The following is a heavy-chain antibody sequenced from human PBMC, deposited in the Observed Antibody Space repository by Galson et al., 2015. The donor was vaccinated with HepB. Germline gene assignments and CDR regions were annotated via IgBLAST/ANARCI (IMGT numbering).Heavy chain of an antibody. CDR2: TFYRPKWYN. D-gene: IGHD2-8*01. Sequence: CAISGDSVSSDTAAWNWIRQSPSRGLEWLGRTFYRPKWYNEYAVSVKSRITISPDTPKNQLSLQLNSVTPEDTAVYYCARVSKGFGYCTTTTCNAFNSWGQGTLVTVSS. V-gene: IGHV6-1*01. J-gene: IGHJ4*02. CDR3: ARVSKGFGYCTTTTCNAFNS. CDR1: GDSVSSDTAA.